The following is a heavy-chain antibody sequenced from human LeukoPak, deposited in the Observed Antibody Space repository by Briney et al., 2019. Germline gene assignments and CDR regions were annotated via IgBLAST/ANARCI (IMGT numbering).Heavy chain of an antibody. CDR2: ISYDGSNK. V-gene: IGHV3-30*04. D-gene: IGHD1-26*01. CDR1: GFTFSSYA. J-gene: IGHJ3*02. CDR3: ARDRVVGASRPDGDAFDI. Sequence: QPGGSLRLSCAASGFTFSSYAMHWVRQAPGKGLEWVAAISYDGSNKYSADSVKGRFTISRDNSKNTLYLQMNSLRAEDTAVYYCARDRVVGASRPDGDAFDIWGQGTMVTVSS.